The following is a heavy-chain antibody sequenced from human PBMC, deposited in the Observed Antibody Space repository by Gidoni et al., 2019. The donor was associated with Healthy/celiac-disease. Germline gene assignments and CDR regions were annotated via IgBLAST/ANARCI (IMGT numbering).Heavy chain of an antibody. CDR1: GDSISSGEYY. CDR2: IYYRGTT. Sequence: QVQLQESGPGLVKPSQILSLTCTVSGDSISSGEYYWSWIRQRPGKGLEWIGYIYYRGTTPYTPSLKSRVAISVDTSKNQFSLYLRSVTAADTAVYYCARTRAYSGTYCDFDHWGQGTLVTVSS. D-gene: IGHD1-26*01. CDR3: ARTRAYSGTYCDFDH. V-gene: IGHV4-31*03. J-gene: IGHJ4*02.